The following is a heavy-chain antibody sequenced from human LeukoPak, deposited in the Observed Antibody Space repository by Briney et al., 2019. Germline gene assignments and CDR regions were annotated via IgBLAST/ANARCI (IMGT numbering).Heavy chain of an antibody. Sequence: GASVKVSCKASGYTFTGYYMHWVRQAPGQGLEWMGWINPNSGGTNYAQKFQGRVTMTRDTSNSTAYMELSRLRSDDTAVYYCAREVQIVGATYRKPYNWFDPWGQGTLVTVSS. D-gene: IGHD1-26*01. J-gene: IGHJ5*02. V-gene: IGHV1-2*02. CDR3: AREVQIVGATYRKPYNWFDP. CDR1: GYTFTGYY. CDR2: INPNSGGT.